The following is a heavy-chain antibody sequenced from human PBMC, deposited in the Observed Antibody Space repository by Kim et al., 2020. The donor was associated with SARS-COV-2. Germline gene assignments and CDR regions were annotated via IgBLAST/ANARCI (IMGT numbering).Heavy chain of an antibody. V-gene: IGHV3-15*01. Sequence: PVKGRLPISRDDSKNTRYLQMNSLKTEDTAVYYCTTPPYDSSGYNDAFDIWGQGTMVTVSS. CDR3: TTPPYDSSGYNDAFDI. D-gene: IGHD3-22*01. J-gene: IGHJ3*02.